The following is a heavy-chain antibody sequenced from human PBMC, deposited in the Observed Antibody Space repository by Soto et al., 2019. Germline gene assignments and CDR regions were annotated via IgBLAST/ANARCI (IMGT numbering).Heavy chain of an antibody. Sequence: EVQLVESGGGLVQPGGSLRLSCAASGFIFSTYWMHWVRQAPGKGLVWVSRISVDGSSTSYADSVKGRFTISRDNAKNTLYLQMHSLTAEDKAVYYCARGGMEPVDYWGQGTLVTVSS. CDR2: ISVDGSST. CDR1: GFIFSTYW. D-gene: IGHD1-26*01. V-gene: IGHV3-74*01. CDR3: ARGGMEPVDY. J-gene: IGHJ4*02.